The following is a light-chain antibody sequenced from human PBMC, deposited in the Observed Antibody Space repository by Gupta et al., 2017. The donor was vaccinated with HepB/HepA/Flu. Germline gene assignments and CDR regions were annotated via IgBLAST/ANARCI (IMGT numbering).Light chain of an antibody. J-gene: IGKJ2*01. CDR3: QQTDSIPNT. CDR2: GAS. CDR1: QDIRDY. V-gene: IGKV1-39*01. Sequence: DIQMTQSPASLSASVGDRVTITCRSSQDIRDYLNWYQQKPGKAPRLLISGASTLQSGVPSRFSGSGSGTDFTLTITRLQPDDFAIFYCQQTDSIPNTFGQGT.